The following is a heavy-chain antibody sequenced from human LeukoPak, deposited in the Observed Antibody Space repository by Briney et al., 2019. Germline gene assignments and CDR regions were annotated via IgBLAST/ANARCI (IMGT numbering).Heavy chain of an antibody. Sequence: GGSLRLSCAASGFIFSSYGMHWVRQAPGKGLEWVALISYDGSNKYYADSVKDRFTISRDNSKNTVYLQMNSLRAEDTAVYYCAKDWCGTSCYIFDYWGQGTLVTVSS. D-gene: IGHD2-2*02. J-gene: IGHJ4*02. V-gene: IGHV3-30*18. CDR3: AKDWCGTSCYIFDY. CDR2: ISYDGSNK. CDR1: GFIFSSYG.